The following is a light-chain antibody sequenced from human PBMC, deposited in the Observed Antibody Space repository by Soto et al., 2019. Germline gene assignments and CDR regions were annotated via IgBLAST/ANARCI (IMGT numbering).Light chain of an antibody. Sequence: IQLTQSPSSLSASVGDRVTITCRASQGISSHLAWYQQKPGKAPKLLIYAASTLETGVPSRCSGGGFGTDFSLPLSSLQPEDFATYYCQQVNSFPSTFGQGTRLEIK. V-gene: IGKV1-9*01. J-gene: IGKJ5*01. CDR3: QQVNSFPST. CDR1: QGISSH. CDR2: AAS.